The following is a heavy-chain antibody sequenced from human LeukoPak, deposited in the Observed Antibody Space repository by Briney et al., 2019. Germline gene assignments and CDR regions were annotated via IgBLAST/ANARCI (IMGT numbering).Heavy chain of an antibody. V-gene: IGHV4-38-2*02. J-gene: IGHJ4*02. CDR3: ATVGASHYGDWYFDS. CDR1: AYSISRDYY. D-gene: IGHD4-17*01. Sequence: SESLSLTCTVSAYSISRDYYWGWFRQSPGKGLDWIGNVDPTGNTYYNPSLERRATRSLDTSKRQFFLKLTSLTAADTAVYYCATVGASHYGDWYFDSWGQGTRVTVSS. CDR2: VDPTGNT.